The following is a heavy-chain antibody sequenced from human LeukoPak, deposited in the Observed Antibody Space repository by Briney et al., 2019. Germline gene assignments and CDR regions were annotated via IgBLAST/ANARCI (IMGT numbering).Heavy chain of an antibody. CDR2: IIPTLGIG. CDR3: ARARGDYYDSSGYYYVSY. J-gene: IGHJ4*02. CDR1: GGTFSSYT. Sequence: ASVKVSCKASGGTFSSYTIRWLRQAPGQGLEWMGRIIPTLGIGNYAQKFQGRDTITADKSTSTAYMELSSLRTEDAAVYYCARARGDYYDSSGYYYVSYWGQGTLVTVSS. D-gene: IGHD3-22*01. V-gene: IGHV1-69*02.